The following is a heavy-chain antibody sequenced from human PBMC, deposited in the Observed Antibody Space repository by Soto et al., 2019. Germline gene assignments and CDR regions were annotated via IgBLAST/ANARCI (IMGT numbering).Heavy chain of an antibody. CDR3: ARQADDSYYFDY. CDR2: ISYDGSNK. V-gene: IGHV3-30-3*01. D-gene: IGHD3-3*01. Sequence: QVQLVESGGGVVQPGRSLRLSCAASGFTFSSYAMHWVRQAPGKGLEWVAVISYDGSNKYYADSVKGRFTISRDNSKNTLYLQMNSLRAEDTAVYYCARQADDSYYFDYWGQGTLVTVSS. CDR1: GFTFSSYA. J-gene: IGHJ4*02.